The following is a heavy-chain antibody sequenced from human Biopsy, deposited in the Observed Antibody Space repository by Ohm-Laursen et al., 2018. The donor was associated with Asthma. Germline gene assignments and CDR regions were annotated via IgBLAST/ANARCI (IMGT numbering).Heavy chain of an antibody. V-gene: IGHV1-69*01. CDR2: LIPVLGTP. J-gene: IGHJ6*02. CDR1: GDSFSNYA. D-gene: IGHD5-12*01. CDR3: ARGYSGSDRIVYYYSGLEV. Sequence: SSVKVSCNASGDSFSNYAISWVRQAPGQGLEWMGGLIPVLGTPDHAQMFEGRVTIIADESTSTAYMELSSLSSEDTAVYYCARGYSGSDRIVYYYSGLEVWGQGTTVTVSS.